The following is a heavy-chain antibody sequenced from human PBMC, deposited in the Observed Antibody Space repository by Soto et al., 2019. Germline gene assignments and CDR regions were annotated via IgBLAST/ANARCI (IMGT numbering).Heavy chain of an antibody. Sequence: PGGSLRLSCAASGFTFSSYGMHWVRQAPGKGLEWVAVISYDGTNNYYTETVKGRFTISRDNSKNTLNLQMNSLRAEVTVVYFCAKGDCSGGSCYFSAFDIWGQGTMVTVSS. V-gene: IGHV3-30*18. CDR3: AKGDCSGGSCYFSAFDI. CDR2: ISYDGTNN. CDR1: GFTFSSYG. D-gene: IGHD2-15*01. J-gene: IGHJ3*02.